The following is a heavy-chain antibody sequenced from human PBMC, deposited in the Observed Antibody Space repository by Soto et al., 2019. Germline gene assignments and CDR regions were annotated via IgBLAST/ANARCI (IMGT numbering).Heavy chain of an antibody. V-gene: IGHV4-34*01. Sequence: QVQLQLWGAGLLKPSETLSLTCAVYGGSFSDFYWTWIRQPPGKGLEWIGEINHSGSTNYNPSLKSRVAISVDTSKNQFSLNLTSVTAADTAVYYCGPRGAVADPRGYWGQGTLVTVSS. J-gene: IGHJ4*02. CDR2: INHSGST. D-gene: IGHD6-19*01. CDR1: GGSFSDFY. CDR3: GPRGAVADPRGY.